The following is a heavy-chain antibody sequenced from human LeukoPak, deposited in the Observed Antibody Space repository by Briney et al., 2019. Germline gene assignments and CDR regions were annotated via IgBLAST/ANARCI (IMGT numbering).Heavy chain of an antibody. D-gene: IGHD4-17*01. CDR1: GYTFTSYA. CDR2: INAGNGNT. CDR3: ARVPLYTVTTSGY. Sequence: ASVKVSCKASGYTFTSYAMQWVRQAPGQRLEWMGWINAGNGNTKYSQKFQGRVTITRDTSASTAYMELSSLRSEDTAVYYCARVPLYTVTTSGYWGQGTLVTVSS. J-gene: IGHJ4*02. V-gene: IGHV1-3*01.